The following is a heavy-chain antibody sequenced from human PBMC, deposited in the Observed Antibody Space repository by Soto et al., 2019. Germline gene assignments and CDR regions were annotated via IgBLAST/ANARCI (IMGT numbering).Heavy chain of an antibody. CDR1: GFTFSSYA. CDR3: AKDHQRYSSENYYYYGMDV. Sequence: GGSLRLSCAASGFTFSSYAMSWVRQAPGKGLEWVSAISGSGGSTYYADSVKGRFTISRDNSKNTLYLQMNSLRAEDTAVYYCAKDHQRYSSENYYYYGMDVWGQGTTVTVSS. J-gene: IGHJ6*02. CDR2: ISGSGGST. D-gene: IGHD6-19*01. V-gene: IGHV3-23*01.